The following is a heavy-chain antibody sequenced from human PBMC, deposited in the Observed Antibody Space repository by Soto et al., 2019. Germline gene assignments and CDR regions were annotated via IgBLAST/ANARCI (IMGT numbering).Heavy chain of an antibody. CDR3: ARAGVATTHYFDC. V-gene: IGHV3-66*01. Sequence: LSRSGAARGGNDSNNYMRSFHQAPGKGLEWVSVIYSAGNTYYADSVRGRFTISRDNSKNTLYLQMNSLRAEDTAVYYCARAGVATTHYFDCWGQGTLVTVSS. J-gene: IGHJ4*02. CDR1: GGNDSNNY. D-gene: IGHD5-12*01. CDR2: IYSAGNT.